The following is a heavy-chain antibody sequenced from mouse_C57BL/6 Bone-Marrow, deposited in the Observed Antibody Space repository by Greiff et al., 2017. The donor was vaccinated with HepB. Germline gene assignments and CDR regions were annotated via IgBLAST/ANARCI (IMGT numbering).Heavy chain of an antibody. V-gene: IGHV1-55*01. J-gene: IGHJ4*01. CDR1: GYTFTSYW. CDR2: IYPGSGST. CDR3: ARKEAAYYSNSMDY. Sequence: QVQLQQPGAELVKPGASVKMSCKASGYTFTSYWITWVKQRPGQGLEWIGDIYPGSGSTNYNEKFKSKATLTVDTSSSTAYMQLSSLTSEDSAVYYCARKEAAYYSNSMDYWGQGTSVTVSS. D-gene: IGHD2-5*01.